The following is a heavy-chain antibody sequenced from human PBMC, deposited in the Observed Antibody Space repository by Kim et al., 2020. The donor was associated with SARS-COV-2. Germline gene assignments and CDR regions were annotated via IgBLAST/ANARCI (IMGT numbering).Heavy chain of an antibody. D-gene: IGHD3-3*01. CDR3: ARRQTVSALEY. CDR2: INQYGDN. Sequence: SETLSLTCALKSGSFSVYYWTWIRQSPGSGLEWIGKINQYGDNNYNPSLQNRVTISLDTSKNHFSLQLTSVTAADTAVYYCARRQTVSALEYWGQGTRVTVSA. J-gene: IGHJ4*02. V-gene: IGHV4-34*01. CDR1: SGSFSVYY.